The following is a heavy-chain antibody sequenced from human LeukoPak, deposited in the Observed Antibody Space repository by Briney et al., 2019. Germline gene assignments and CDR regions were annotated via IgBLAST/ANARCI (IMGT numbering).Heavy chain of an antibody. V-gene: IGHV3-23*01. D-gene: IGHD5-18*01. J-gene: IGHJ4*02. CDR3: AKAYFVQAMDIIDY. Sequence: GGSLRLSCAASGFTFSSYAMSWVRQAPGKGLEWFSVISGSGGSTYYADSVKGRFTISRDNSKNTLYLQMNSLRAEDTAVYYCAKAYFVQAMDIIDYWGQGTLVTVSS. CDR2: ISGSGGST. CDR1: GFTFSSYA.